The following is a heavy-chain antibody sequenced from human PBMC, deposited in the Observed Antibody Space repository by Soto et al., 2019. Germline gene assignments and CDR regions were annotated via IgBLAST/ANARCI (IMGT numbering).Heavy chain of an antibody. CDR3: AEARGYDFCSGYLNYYDDYGMDV. CDR2: IVVGSGNT. CDR1: GGTFSSYA. Sequence: SVKVACKASGGTFSSYAVQWVRQARGQRLEWIGWIVVGSGNTNYAQKFQERVNITRDMSTSTAYMELSSLRSEDTAVYYCAEARGYDFCSGYLNYYDDYGMDVWGQGTTVTVSS. J-gene: IGHJ6*02. V-gene: IGHV1-58*01. D-gene: IGHD3-3*01.